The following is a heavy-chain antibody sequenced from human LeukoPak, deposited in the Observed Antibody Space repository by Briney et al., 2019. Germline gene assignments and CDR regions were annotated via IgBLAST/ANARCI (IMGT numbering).Heavy chain of an antibody. CDR3: ARGRSNYYGMDV. CDR2: IYYSGST. J-gene: IGHJ6*02. D-gene: IGHD1-26*01. CDR1: GGSISITGYY. V-gene: IGHV4-39*07. Sequence: PSETLSLTCTVSGGSISITGYYWAWIRQPPGKGLQWIASIYYSGSTYYNSSLKSRVTMSVDTSKNLFSLKVSSVTAADTAVYYCARGRSNYYGMDVWGQGTTVTVSS.